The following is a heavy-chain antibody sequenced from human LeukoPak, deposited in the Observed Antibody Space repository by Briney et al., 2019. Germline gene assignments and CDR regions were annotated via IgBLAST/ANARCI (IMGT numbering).Heavy chain of an antibody. V-gene: IGHV3-30*04. CDR1: GFTFSTYA. CDR2: ISYDGSNK. Sequence: GESLRLSCAASGFTFSTYAIHWVRQAPGKWLEWVAVISYDGSNKYYADSVKGRFTISRDNSQNTLYLQMNSLRAEDTAVYYCARSPYYDSSGYYDNWGQGTLVTVSS. J-gene: IGHJ4*02. D-gene: IGHD3-22*01. CDR3: ARSPYYDSSGYYDN.